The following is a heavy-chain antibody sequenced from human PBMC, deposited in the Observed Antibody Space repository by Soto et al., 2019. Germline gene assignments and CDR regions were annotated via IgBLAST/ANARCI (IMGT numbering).Heavy chain of an antibody. V-gene: IGHV4-30-4*01. CDR1: GGSISSGDYY. D-gene: IGHD6-19*01. J-gene: IGHJ6*02. CDR2: IYYSGST. Sequence: PSETLSLTCTVPGGSISSGDYYWSWIRQPPGKGLEWIGYIYYSGSTNYSPSLKSRVTISVDTSKNQFSLKLSSVTAADTAVYYCARHGQWLVTGYFYYGMDVWGQGTTVTVSS. CDR3: ARHGQWLVTGYFYYGMDV.